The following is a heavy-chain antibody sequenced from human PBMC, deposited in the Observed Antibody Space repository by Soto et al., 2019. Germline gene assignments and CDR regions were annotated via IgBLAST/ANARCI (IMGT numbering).Heavy chain of an antibody. Sequence: PGESLKISCKVSGYNFGTYWITWVRQVPGKGLEWMGRIDPRDSYVNYSPSFRGHVTLSVDKSTNTLYLQMNSLRAEDTAVYYCAKGRAARGPGLYYFDYWGQGTLVTVSS. CDR3: AKGRAARGPGLYYFDY. CDR1: GYNFGTYW. CDR2: IDPRDSYV. J-gene: IGHJ4*02. V-gene: IGHV5-10-1*01. D-gene: IGHD3-16*01.